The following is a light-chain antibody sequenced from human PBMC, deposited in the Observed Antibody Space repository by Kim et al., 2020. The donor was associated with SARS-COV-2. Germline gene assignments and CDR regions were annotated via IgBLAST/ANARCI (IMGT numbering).Light chain of an antibody. CDR2: DSS. CDR3: QQYDVLFALT. J-gene: IGKJ4*01. CDR1: QDISHD. V-gene: IGKV1-33*01. Sequence: SVVYRVTITCQASQDISHDLNWYQQKPGKAPQLLIYDSSNLQTGVPSRFSGTGSGTDFTFTISSLQPEDLATYYCQQYDVLFALTFSGGTKVDIK.